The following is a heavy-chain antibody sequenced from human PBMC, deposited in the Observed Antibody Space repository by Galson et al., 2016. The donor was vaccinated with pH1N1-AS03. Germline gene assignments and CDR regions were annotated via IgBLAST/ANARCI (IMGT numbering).Heavy chain of an antibody. CDR3: ARDGQLWPHYYPLDV. J-gene: IGHJ6*02. Sequence: QLPGKGLEWIGYIYYSGTTKFNPSLATRVTMSVDRSKSQFSLNLMSVTAADTAVYYCARDGQLWPHYYPLDVWGQGTTVTVSS. D-gene: IGHD3-22*01. CDR2: IYYSGTT. V-gene: IGHV4-59*01.